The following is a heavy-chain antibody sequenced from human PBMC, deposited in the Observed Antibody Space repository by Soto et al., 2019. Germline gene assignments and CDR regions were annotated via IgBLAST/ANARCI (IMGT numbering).Heavy chain of an antibody. CDR1: GGPISSSSYY. D-gene: IGHD4-17*01. J-gene: IGHJ4*02. V-gene: IGHV4-39*01. CDR3: ERQNDDYADSYYYDY. Sequence: SETLSLTCTVSGGPISSSSYYWGWIRQPPGKGLEWIGSIYYSGSTYYNPSLKSRVAIYVDTSKNQFSLKLSSVTADDTAVYYCERQNDDYADSYYYDYWGQGALVTVSS. CDR2: IYYSGST.